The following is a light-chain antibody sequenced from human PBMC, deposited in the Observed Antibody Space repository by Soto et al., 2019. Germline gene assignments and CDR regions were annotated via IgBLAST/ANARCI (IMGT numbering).Light chain of an antibody. CDR3: QQYHEWPYT. CDR1: QYVSDN. Sequence: EIVMTQSPGTLSVSPGETATLSCRASQYVSDNLAWYHQKPGQAPRLLLHGPSTRATGIPARFSGSGSATEFTLTISSLQSEDCAVYYCQQYHEWPYTFGQGTKLEIK. J-gene: IGKJ2*01. CDR2: GPS. V-gene: IGKV3-15*01.